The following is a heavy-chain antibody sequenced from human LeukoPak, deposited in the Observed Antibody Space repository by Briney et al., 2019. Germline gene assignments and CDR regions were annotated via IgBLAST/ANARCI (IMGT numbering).Heavy chain of an antibody. D-gene: IGHD6-19*01. J-gene: IGHJ5*02. CDR1: GFTFDDHG. Sequence: GGSLRLSCAASGFTFDDHGMSWVRQVPGKGLEWVSGINWNGGSTGYADSAKGRFTISRDNAKNSLYLQMNSLRAEDTAVYYCARDIAAVAADDWFDPWGQGTLVTVSS. V-gene: IGHV3-20*04. CDR3: ARDIAAVAADDWFDP. CDR2: INWNGGST.